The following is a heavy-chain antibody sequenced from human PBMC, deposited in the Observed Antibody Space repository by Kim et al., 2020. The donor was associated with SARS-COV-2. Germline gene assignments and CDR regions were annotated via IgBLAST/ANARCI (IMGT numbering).Heavy chain of an antibody. CDR3: ARSGGPMVRGPHGLGH. V-gene: IGHV3-21*01. D-gene: IGHD3-10*01. CDR1: GFTFSSYS. J-gene: IGHJ1*01. Sequence: GGSLRLSCAASGFTFSSYSMNWVRQAPGKGLEWVSSISSSSSYIYYADSVKGRFTISRDNAKNSLYLQMNSLRAEDTAVYYCARSGGPMVRGPHGLGHWGKGTLVTVSS. CDR2: ISSSSSYI.